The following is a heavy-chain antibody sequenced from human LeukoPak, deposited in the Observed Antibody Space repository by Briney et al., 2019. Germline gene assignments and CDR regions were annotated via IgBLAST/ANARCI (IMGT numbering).Heavy chain of an antibody. Sequence: GGSLRLSCAASGFTFIDYSMNWVRQAPGKGLEWISYVGISSGNTKYADSVKGRFTISGDNAKNSLYLQMNSLRAEDTAVYYCARDFHCSSTSCYGLGWFDPWGQGALVTVSS. CDR2: VGISSGNT. J-gene: IGHJ5*02. CDR3: ARDFHCSSTSCYGLGWFDP. V-gene: IGHV3-48*04. CDR1: GFTFIDYS. D-gene: IGHD2-2*01.